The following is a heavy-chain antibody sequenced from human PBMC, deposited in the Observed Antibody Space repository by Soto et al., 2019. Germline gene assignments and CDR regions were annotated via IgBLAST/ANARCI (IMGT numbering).Heavy chain of an antibody. CDR3: AKGSIEYSASVDN. CDR2: ISARGGSS. J-gene: IGHJ4*02. CDR1: GFSFSSYA. Sequence: DVQLLESGGGLVQPGGSLRLSCAASGFSFSSYAMVWVRQAPGKGLEWVAVISARGGSSYFADSVKGRLTLSRDKSKNVLSLEMNSLRAEDTAIYFCAKGSIEYSASVDNWGQGTLVVVSS. V-gene: IGHV3-23*01. D-gene: IGHD5-12*01.